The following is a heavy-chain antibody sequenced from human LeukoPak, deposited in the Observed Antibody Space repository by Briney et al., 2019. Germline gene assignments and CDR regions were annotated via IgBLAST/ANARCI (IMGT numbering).Heavy chain of an antibody. V-gene: IGHV1-46*01. CDR3: AREVSSGWYDP. D-gene: IGHD6-19*01. CDR1: GYTFTGYY. CDR2: INPSGGST. J-gene: IGHJ5*02. Sequence: ASVKVSCQASGYTFTGYYMHWVRQAPGQGLEWMGIINPSGGSTSYAQKFQGRVTMTRDMSTSTVYMELSSLRSEDTAVYYCAREVSSGWYDPWGQGTLVTVSS.